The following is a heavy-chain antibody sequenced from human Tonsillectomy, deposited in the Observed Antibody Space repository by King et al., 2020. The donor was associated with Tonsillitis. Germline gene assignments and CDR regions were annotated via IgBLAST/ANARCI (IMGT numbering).Heavy chain of an antibody. J-gene: IGHJ3*02. CDR1: GYTFTSYY. CDR2: INPSGGST. CDR3: ARGVLWGWEPGGRAFDI. V-gene: IGHV1-46*01. Sequence: QLVQSGAEVKKPGASVKVSCKASGYTFTSYYMHWVRQAPGQGLEWMGIINPSGGSTSYAQKFQGRVTMTRDTSTSTVYMELSSLRSEDTAVYYCARGVLWGWEPGGRAFDIWGQGTMVTVSS. D-gene: IGHD1-26*01.